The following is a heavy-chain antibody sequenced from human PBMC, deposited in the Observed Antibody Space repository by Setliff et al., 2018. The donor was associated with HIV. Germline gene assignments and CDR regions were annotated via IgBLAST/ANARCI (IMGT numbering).Heavy chain of an antibody. D-gene: IGHD6-19*01. CDR3: ARLSLADDSSGWDDY. CDR2: ISSSSSYI. V-gene: IGHV3-21*01. CDR1: GFTFSSYS. Sequence: LRLSCAASGFTFSSYSMNWVRQAPGKGLEWVSSISSSSSYIYYADSVKGRFIISSDNAKNSLYLQMNSLRAEDTAVYYCARLSLADDSSGWDDYWGQGTLVTVSS. J-gene: IGHJ4*02.